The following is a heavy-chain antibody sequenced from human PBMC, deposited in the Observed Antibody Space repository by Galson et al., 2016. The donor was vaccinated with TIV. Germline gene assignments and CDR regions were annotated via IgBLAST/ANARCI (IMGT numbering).Heavy chain of an antibody. D-gene: IGHD1-7*01. V-gene: IGHV3-30-3*01. CDR3: TRDGRGNWKYVDYFDY. Sequence: SLRLSCAASGFTFDSYTFHWVRQTPGKGLEWVAIISHDGNNKDFADSVQGRFTISRDRSKNTVFLQMNSLRLEDTAVYYCTRDGRGNWKYVDYFDYWGQGTLVTVSS. J-gene: IGHJ4*02. CDR1: GFTFDSYT. CDR2: ISHDGNNK.